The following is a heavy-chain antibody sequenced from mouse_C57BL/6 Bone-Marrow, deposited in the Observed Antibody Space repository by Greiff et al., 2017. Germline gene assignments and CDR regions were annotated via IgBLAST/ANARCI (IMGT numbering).Heavy chain of an antibody. D-gene: IGHD1-1*01. CDR1: GFTFSSYG. CDR3: ARPTVYYAMGY. Sequence: EVKLVESGGDLVKPGGSLKLSCAASGFTFSSYGMSWVRQTPDKRLEWVATISSGGSYTYYPDSVKGRFTISRDNAKNTLYLQMSSLKSEDTAMYYCARPTVYYAMGYWGQGTSVTVSS. V-gene: IGHV5-6*02. CDR2: ISSGGSYT. J-gene: IGHJ4*01.